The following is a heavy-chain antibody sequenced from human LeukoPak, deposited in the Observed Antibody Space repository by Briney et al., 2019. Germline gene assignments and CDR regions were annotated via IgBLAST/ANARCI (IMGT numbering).Heavy chain of an antibody. J-gene: IGHJ4*02. Sequence: PGGSLRLSCAASGLTFSSYTMSWVRQAPGKGLEWVSTISDSGGSTYYADSVKGRFTISRDNSKTTLYLQMNTLRAEDTAVYYCAKQYDSSGYYYFDYWGQGTLVTVSS. CDR3: AKQYDSSGYYYFDY. CDR1: GLTFSSYT. D-gene: IGHD3-22*01. V-gene: IGHV3-23*01. CDR2: ISDSGGST.